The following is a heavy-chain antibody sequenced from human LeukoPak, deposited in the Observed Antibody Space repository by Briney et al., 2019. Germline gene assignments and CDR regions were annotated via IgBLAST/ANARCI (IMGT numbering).Heavy chain of an antibody. CDR3: ARGISRPMVRGAQYNWFDP. CDR2: IYYSGGT. V-gene: IGHV4-61*01. D-gene: IGHD3-10*01. J-gene: IGHJ5*02. CDR1: GGSISSSSYY. Sequence: PSETLSLTCTVSGGSISSSSYYWSWIRQPPGKGLEWIGYIYYSGGTNYNPSLKSRVTISVDTSKNQFSLKLSSVTAADTAVYYCARGISRPMVRGAQYNWFDPWGQGTLVTVSS.